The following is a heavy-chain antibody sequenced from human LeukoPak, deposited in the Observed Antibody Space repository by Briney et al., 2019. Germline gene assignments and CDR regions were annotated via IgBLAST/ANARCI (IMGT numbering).Heavy chain of an antibody. CDR3: ARSNDYDYHFNY. V-gene: IGHV1-69*16. Sequence: ASVKVSCKVSGYTLTELSMHWVRQAPGQGLEWMGGFIPILDTTNYAPNFQGRVTITTDESSTTAYMELSSLKWEDTALYYCARSNDYDYHFNYWGQGTLVTVSS. D-gene: IGHD5-12*01. J-gene: IGHJ4*02. CDR1: GYTLTELS. CDR2: FIPILDTT.